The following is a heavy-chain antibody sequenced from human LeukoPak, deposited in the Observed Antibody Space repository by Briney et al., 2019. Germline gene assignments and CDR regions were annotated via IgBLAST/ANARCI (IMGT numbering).Heavy chain of an antibody. V-gene: IGHV1-2*02. D-gene: IGHD6-19*01. CDR1: GYTFTGYY. CDR2: MNLNTGAT. Sequence: ASVKVFFKPSGYTFTGYYLHWVRQAPGQALEWMGWMNLNTGATAYAQNFQGRVAMSRDTSIDTAYMDLSSLTSDDTAVYYCARDRVGSGWPRPWYFEFWGQGTLVTVSS. J-gene: IGHJ4*02. CDR3: ARDRVGSGWPRPWYFEF.